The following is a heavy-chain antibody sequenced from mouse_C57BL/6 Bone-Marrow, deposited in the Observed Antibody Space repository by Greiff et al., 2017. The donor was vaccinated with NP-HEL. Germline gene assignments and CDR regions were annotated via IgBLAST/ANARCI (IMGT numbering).Heavy chain of an antibody. CDR1: GYTFTDYN. CDR2: INPNNGGT. CDR3: ASRLGGYYFDY. D-gene: IGHD3-1*01. Sequence: VQLKESGPELVKPGASVKMSCKASGYTFTDYNMHWVKQSHGKSLEWIGYINPNNGGTSYNQKFKGKATLTVNKSSSTAYMELRSLTSEDSAVYYCASRLGGYYFDYWGQGTTLTVSS. V-gene: IGHV1-22*01. J-gene: IGHJ2*01.